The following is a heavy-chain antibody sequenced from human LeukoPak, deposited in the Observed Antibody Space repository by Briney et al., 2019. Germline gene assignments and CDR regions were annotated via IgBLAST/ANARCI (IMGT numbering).Heavy chain of an antibody. CDR3: ARRSYYYGSGDYYYGMDV. CDR1: GYSFTSYW. J-gene: IGHJ6*02. Sequence: GESLKISCKGSGYSFTSYWISWVRQMPGKGLEWMGRIDPSDSYTNYSPSFQGHVTISADKSISTAYLQWSSLKASDTAMYYCARRSYYYGSGDYYYGMDVWDQGTTVTVSS. CDR2: IDPSDSYT. V-gene: IGHV5-10-1*01. D-gene: IGHD3-10*01.